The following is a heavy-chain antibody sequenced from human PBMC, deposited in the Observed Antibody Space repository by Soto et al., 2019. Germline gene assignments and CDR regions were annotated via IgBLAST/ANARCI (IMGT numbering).Heavy chain of an antibody. Sequence: SETLSLTCAVYGGSFSGYYWSWIRQPPGKGLEWIGEINHSGSTNYNPSLKSRVTISVDTSKNQFSLKLSSVTAADTAVYYCARGHALYDSSGYFDYWGQGTLVTVSS. V-gene: IGHV4-34*01. CDR3: ARGHALYDSSGYFDY. CDR1: GGSFSGYY. J-gene: IGHJ4*02. D-gene: IGHD3-22*01. CDR2: INHSGST.